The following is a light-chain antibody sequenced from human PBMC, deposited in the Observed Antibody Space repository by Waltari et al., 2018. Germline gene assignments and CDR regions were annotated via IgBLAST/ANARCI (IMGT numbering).Light chain of an antibody. CDR2: EVT. Sequence: QSALTQPPSASGSPGQSVTISCTGTSSDVGGYNYVSWYQQHPGKAPKIMIGEVTKRPPGVPYRFSGSKCGNPASLTVSGLQAEDEADDYCSSYAGSNNFVFGTGTKVTVL. CDR3: SSYAGSNNFV. CDR1: SSDVGGYNY. J-gene: IGLJ1*01. V-gene: IGLV2-8*01.